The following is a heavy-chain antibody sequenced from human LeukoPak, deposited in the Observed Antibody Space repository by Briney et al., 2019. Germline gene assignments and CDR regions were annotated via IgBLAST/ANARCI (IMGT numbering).Heavy chain of an antibody. CDR1: GFTFSSYA. J-gene: IGHJ5*02. CDR3: AKDLQERVVLPADTFDP. V-gene: IGHV3-23*01. CDR2: ISGSGGST. Sequence: GGSLRLSCAASGFTFSSYAMSWVRQAPGKGLEWVSAISGSGGSTYYADSVKGRFTISRDNSKNTLYLQMNRLRAEDTDVYYCAKDLQERVVLPADTFDPWGQGTMVTVSS. D-gene: IGHD2-2*01.